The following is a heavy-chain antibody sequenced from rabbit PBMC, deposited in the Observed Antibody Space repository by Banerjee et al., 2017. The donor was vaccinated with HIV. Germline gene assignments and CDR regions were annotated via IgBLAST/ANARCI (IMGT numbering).Heavy chain of an antibody. CDR1: GLDFSSSYW. CDR2: IYTGSSGST. J-gene: IGHJ2*01. D-gene: IGHD6-1*01. V-gene: IGHV1S45*01. CDR3: ARGDAGYAGYGYATYAFDP. Sequence: QEQLVESGGDLVQPEGSLTLTCKASGLDFSSSYWIYWVRQAPGKGLEWIACIYTGSSGSTYYASWAKGRFTISKTSSTTVTLQMTSLTAADTATYFCARGDAGYAGYGYATYAFDPWGQGTLVTVS.